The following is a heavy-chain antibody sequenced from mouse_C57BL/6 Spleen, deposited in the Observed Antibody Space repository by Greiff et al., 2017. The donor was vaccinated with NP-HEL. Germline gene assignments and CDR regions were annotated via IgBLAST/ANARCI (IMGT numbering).Heavy chain of an antibody. D-gene: IGHD3-1*01. J-gene: IGHJ3*01. CDR3: ARGGAGGPFAY. CDR2: IYPGGGYT. CDR1: GYTFTNYW. Sequence: QVQLQQSGAELVRPGTSVKMSCKASGYTFTNYWIGWAKQRPGHGLEWIGDIYPGGGYTNYNEQFKGKATLTADKSSSTAYMQFSSLTSEDSAIYYCARGGAGGPFAYWGQGTLVTVSA. V-gene: IGHV1-63*01.